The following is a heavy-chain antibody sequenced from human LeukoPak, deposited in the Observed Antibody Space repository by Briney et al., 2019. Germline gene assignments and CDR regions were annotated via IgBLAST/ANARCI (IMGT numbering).Heavy chain of an antibody. Sequence: GGSLRLSCAVSGFSVSNCYMNWVRQAPGKGLEWVSVIYPGGTTYYTDSAKGRFTISRDSSNNTLSLQMNSLRAEDTAVYHCAREVTPRGPFNIWGQGAVVTVSS. D-gene: IGHD2-21*02. V-gene: IGHV3-66*01. CDR2: IYPGGTT. CDR3: AREVTPRGPFNI. J-gene: IGHJ3*02. CDR1: GFSVSNCY.